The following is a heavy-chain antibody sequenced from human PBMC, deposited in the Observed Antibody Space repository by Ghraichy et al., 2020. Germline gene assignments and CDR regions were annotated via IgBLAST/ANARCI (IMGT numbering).Heavy chain of an antibody. J-gene: IGHJ6*02. CDR1: GGSISSYY. V-gene: IGHV4-59*01. CDR3: ARDLSSSSWHSYPYYYYGMDV. Sequence: SETLSLTCTVSGGSISSYYWSWIRQPPGKGLEWIGYIYYSGSTNYNPSLKSRVTISVDTSKNQFSLKLSSVTAADTAVYYCARDLSSSSWHSYPYYYYGMDVWGQGTTVTVSS. D-gene: IGHD2-2*01. CDR2: IYYSGST.